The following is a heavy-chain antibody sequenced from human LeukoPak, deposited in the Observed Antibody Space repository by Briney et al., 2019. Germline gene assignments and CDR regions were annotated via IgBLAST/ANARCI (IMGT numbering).Heavy chain of an antibody. D-gene: IGHD1-7*01. V-gene: IGHV4-39*01. J-gene: IGHJ4*02. CDR2: IYYSGST. Sequence: SETLSLTCTVSGGSISSRSYYWGWIRQPPGKGLEWIGSIYYSGSTYYNPSLQSRVTISVDTSKNQFSLKLNSVTAADTAVYYCARHWQLRHIGDYFDYWGQGTLVTVSS. CDR1: GGSISSRSYY. CDR3: ARHWQLRHIGDYFDY.